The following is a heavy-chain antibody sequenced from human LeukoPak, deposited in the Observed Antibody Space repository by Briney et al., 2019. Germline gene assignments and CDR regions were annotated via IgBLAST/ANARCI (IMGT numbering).Heavy chain of an antibody. Sequence: SETLSLTCTVSGGSISSSSYYWGWIRQPPGKGLEWIGSIYYSGSTYYNPSLKSRVTISVDTSKNQFSLKLSSVTAADTAVYYCARHIVVPAAPDGPDWYFDLWGRGTLVTVSS. CDR1: GGSISSSSYY. CDR3: ARHIVVPAAPDGPDWYFDL. D-gene: IGHD2-2*01. J-gene: IGHJ2*01. V-gene: IGHV4-39*01. CDR2: IYYSGST.